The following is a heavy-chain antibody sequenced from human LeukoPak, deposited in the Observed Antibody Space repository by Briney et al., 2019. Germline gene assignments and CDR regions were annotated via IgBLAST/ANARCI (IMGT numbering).Heavy chain of an antibody. D-gene: IGHD2-2*01. V-gene: IGHV4-34*01. CDR1: GGSFSGYY. Sequence: SETLSLTCAVYGGSFSGYYWSWIRQPPGKGLEWVGEINHSGSTNYNPSLKSRVTISVDTSKNQFSLKLSSVTAADTAVYYCAIHIVVVPAAKKKNWFDPWGQGTLVTVSS. CDR2: INHSGST. J-gene: IGHJ5*02. CDR3: AIHIVVVPAAKKKNWFDP.